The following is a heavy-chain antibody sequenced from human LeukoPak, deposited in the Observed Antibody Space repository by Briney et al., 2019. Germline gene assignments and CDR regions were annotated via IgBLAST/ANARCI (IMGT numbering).Heavy chain of an antibody. CDR2: IYYSGST. CDR1: GGSISSYY. D-gene: IGHD3-10*01. V-gene: IGHV4-59*01. Sequence: PSETLSLTCTVSGGSISSYYWSWIRQPPGKGLEWIGYIYYSGSTNYNPSLKSRVTISVDTSKNQFSLKLSSVTAADTAVYYCARGYYGSGRNYYYYYMDVWGKGTTVTVSS. J-gene: IGHJ6*03. CDR3: ARGYYGSGRNYYYYYMDV.